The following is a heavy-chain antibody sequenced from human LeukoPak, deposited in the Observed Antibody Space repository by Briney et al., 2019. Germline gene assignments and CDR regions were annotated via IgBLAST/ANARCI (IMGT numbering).Heavy chain of an antibody. CDR3: ARGVAAAGTSWFDP. Sequence: PSETLSLTCTVSGGSISSYYWSWIRQPPGKGLEWIGYIYYSGRTKYNPSLKSRVTISVDTSKNQFSLKLSSVTAADTAVYYCARGVAAAGTSWFDPWGQGTLVTVSS. CDR2: IYYSGRT. CDR1: GGSISSYY. J-gene: IGHJ5*02. D-gene: IGHD6-13*01. V-gene: IGHV4-59*08.